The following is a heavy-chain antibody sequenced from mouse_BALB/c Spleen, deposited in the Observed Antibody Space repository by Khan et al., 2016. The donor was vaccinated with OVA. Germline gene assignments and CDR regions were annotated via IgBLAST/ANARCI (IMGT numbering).Heavy chain of an antibody. CDR1: GFSFSSYS. CDR2: ISSGGDYT. D-gene: IGHD4-1*01. Sequence: DVQLVESGGDLVKPGGSLKLSCAASGFSFSSYSMSWVRQTPDKRLEWVATISSGGDYTYYPDIVKGRFTISRDNAKNTLYLKMSSLKSEDTAMYYCASHLTGSFAYWGQGTLVTVSA. J-gene: IGHJ3*01. V-gene: IGHV5-6*01. CDR3: ASHLTGSFAY.